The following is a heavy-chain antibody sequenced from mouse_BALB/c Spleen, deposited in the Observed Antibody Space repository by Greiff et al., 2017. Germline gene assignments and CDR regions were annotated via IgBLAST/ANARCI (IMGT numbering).Heavy chain of an antibody. CDR1: GFTFSSYA. D-gene: IGHD1-1*01. CDR2: ISSGGSYT. CDR3: ARYYYGSSLWYFDV. V-gene: IGHV5-9-4*01. Sequence: EVQRVESGGGLVKPGGSLKLSCAASGFTFSSYAMSWVRQSPEKRLEWVAEISSGGSYTYYPDTVTGRFTISRDNAKNTLYLEMSSLRSEDTAMYYCARYYYGSSLWYFDVWGAGTTVTVSS. J-gene: IGHJ1*01.